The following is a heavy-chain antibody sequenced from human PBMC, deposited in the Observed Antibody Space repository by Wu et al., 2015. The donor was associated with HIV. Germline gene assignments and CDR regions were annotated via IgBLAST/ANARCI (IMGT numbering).Heavy chain of an antibody. V-gene: IGHV1-18*01. J-gene: IGHJ4*02. D-gene: IGHD6-19*01. CDR1: GDTFNKYA. CDR3: ARGAVAVAGVDY. Sequence: KASGDTFNKYAINWVRQAPGQGPEWMGWVSAYNGNTDYAQKFQGRVTLTTDTSTSTAYMELRSLRSDNTAVYYCARGAVAVAGVDYWGQGTLVTVSS. CDR2: VSAYNGNT.